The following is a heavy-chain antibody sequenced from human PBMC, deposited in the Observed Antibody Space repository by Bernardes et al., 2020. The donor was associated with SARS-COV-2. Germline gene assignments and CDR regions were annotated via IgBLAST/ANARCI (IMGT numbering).Heavy chain of an antibody. V-gene: IGHV3-66*01. Sequence: GSLRLSCAASGFTVSSNYMSWVRQAPGKGLEWVSVIYSGGSTYYADSVKGRFTISRDNSKNTLYLQMNGLRAEDTSLYYCARSAFISGRGYYIDYWPQGTLVTVSS. CDR1: GFTVSSNY. J-gene: IGHJ4*02. D-gene: IGHD3-10*01. CDR3: ARSAFISGRGYYIDY. CDR2: IYSGGST.